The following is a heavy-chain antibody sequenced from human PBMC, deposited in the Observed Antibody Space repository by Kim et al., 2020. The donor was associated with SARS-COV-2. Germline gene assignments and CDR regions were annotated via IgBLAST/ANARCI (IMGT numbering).Heavy chain of an antibody. V-gene: IGHV5-10-1*01. J-gene: IGHJ4*02. Sequence: GESLKISCKGSGYSFTSYWISWVRQMPGKGLEWMGRIDPSDSYTNYSPSFQGHVTISADKSISTAYLQWSSLKASDTAMYYCARHSMLSFGLVGATRYWGQGTLVTVSS. D-gene: IGHD1-26*01. CDR1: GYSFTSYW. CDR3: ARHSMLSFGLVGATRY. CDR2: IDPSDSYT.